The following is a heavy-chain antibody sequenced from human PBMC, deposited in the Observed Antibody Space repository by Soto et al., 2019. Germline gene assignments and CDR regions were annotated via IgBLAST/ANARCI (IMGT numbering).Heavy chain of an antibody. Sequence: ASVKVSCKASGYTFTSYAMHWVRQAPGQGLEWMGWINAGNGNTKYSQKFQGRVTITRDTSASTAYMELSSLRSEDTAVYYCARDLNGGSYQTFDYWGQGTLVTVSS. CDR3: ARDLNGGSYQTFDY. J-gene: IGHJ4*02. CDR1: GYTFTSYA. V-gene: IGHV1-3*01. CDR2: INAGNGNT. D-gene: IGHD1-26*01.